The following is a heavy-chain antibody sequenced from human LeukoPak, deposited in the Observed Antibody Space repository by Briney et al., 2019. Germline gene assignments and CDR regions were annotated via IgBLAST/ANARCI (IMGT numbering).Heavy chain of an antibody. D-gene: IGHD3-22*01. J-gene: IGHJ4*02. V-gene: IGHV4-34*01. CDR1: GGSFSGYY. CDR3: ARGYYYDSSGYYSFDY. Sequence: SETLSLTCAVYGGSFSGYYWSWIRQPPGKGLEWSGEINHSGSTNYNPSLKSRVTISVDTSKNQFSLKLSSVTAADTAVYYCARGYYYDSSGYYSFDYWGQGTLVTVSS. CDR2: INHSGST.